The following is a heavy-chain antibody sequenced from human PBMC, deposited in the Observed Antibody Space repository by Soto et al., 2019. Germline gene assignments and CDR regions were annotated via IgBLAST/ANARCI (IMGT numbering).Heavy chain of an antibody. CDR1: GYTFTSYG. CDR2: ISAHTGNT. CDR3: ARGRYGDY. D-gene: IGHD1-1*01. Sequence: QVHLVQSGAEVKKPGASVKVSCKASGYTFTSYGITWVRQAPGQGLEWLGWISAHTGNTDYAQKLQGRVIVTRDTSTSTAYMELRSLISDDTAVYYCARGRYGDYWGQGARVTVSS. J-gene: IGHJ4*02. V-gene: IGHV1-18*01.